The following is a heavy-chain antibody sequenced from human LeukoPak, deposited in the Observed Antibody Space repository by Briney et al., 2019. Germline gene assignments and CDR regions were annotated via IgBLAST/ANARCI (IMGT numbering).Heavy chain of an antibody. CDR2: ISNDGSSK. CDR3: ARGENSKTYPVSGY. J-gene: IGHJ4*02. Sequence: GKSLRLSCAASGFTFSSYGMHWVRQAPGKGLEWVAVISNDGSSKYYMDSVKGRFTISRDNSKNTLFLQMNSLRAEGTAVYYCARGENSKTYPVSGYWGQGTLVTVSS. V-gene: IGHV3-30*03. CDR1: GFTFSSYG. D-gene: IGHD2/OR15-2a*01.